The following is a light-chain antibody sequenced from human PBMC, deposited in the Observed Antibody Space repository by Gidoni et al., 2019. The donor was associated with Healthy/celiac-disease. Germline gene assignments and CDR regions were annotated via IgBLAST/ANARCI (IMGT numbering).Light chain of an antibody. V-gene: IGKV1-39*01. Sequence: DIQMTQSPSSLSASVGDRVTITCRASQSISSYLNWYQQKPGKAPKLLIYAAFSLQSGVPSRFSGSGSGTDFTLTISSLQPEDFATYYCQQSYSTPLTFGGXTKVEIK. J-gene: IGKJ4*01. CDR3: QQSYSTPLT. CDR1: QSISSY. CDR2: AAF.